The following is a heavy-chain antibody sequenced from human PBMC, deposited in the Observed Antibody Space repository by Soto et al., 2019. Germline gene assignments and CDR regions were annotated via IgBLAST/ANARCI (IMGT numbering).Heavy chain of an antibody. CDR3: ARGPSGSYETSYSDY. Sequence: SVKVSCKASGGTFSSYAISWVRQAPGQGLEWMGGIIPIFGTANYAQKFQGRVTITADESTSTAYMELSSLRSEDTAVYYCARGPSGSYETSYSDYWGQGTLVTVSS. J-gene: IGHJ4*02. V-gene: IGHV1-69*13. CDR1: GGTFSSYA. D-gene: IGHD1-26*01. CDR2: IIPIFGTA.